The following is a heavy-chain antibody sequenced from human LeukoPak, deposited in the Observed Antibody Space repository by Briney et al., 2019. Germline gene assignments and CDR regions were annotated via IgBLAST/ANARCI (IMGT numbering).Heavy chain of an antibody. CDR3: ANPSFYDYVWGSPSYFDY. J-gene: IGHJ4*02. CDR1: GFTFSSYV. V-gene: IGHV3-23*01. D-gene: IGHD3-16*01. Sequence: GGSLRLSCAASGFTFSSYVMSGVRQAPGKGLEWVSAISGSGGSTYYADSVKGRFTISRDNSKNTLYLQMNSLRAEDTAVYYCANPSFYDYVWGSPSYFDYWGQGTLVTVSS. CDR2: ISGSGGST.